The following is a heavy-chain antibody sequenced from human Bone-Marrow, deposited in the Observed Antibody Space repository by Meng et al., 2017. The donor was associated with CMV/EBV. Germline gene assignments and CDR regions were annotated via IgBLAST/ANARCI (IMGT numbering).Heavy chain of an antibody. Sequence: GSLRLSCAVYGRSFSGYYWSWVRQPPGKGLEWIGEINHSGSTNYNPSLKSRVTISVDTSKNQFSLKLSSVTAADTAVYYCARTDSSSSYYRGYYYGMDVWGQGTTVTVSS. CDR3: ARTDSSSSYYRGYYYGMDV. V-gene: IGHV4-34*01. D-gene: IGHD6-6*01. J-gene: IGHJ6*02. CDR1: GRSFSGYY. CDR2: INHSGST.